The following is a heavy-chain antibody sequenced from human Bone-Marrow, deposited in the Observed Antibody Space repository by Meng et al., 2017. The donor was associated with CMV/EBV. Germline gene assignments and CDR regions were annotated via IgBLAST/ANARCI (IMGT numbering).Heavy chain of an antibody. D-gene: IGHD6-6*01. Sequence: GGNFSSYAISWVRQAPGQGLEWMGGIIPIFGTANYAQKFQGRVTITTDESTSTAYMELSSLRSEDTAVYYCARAGGEYSSSNYYFDYWGQGTLVTVSS. CDR1: GGNFSSYA. V-gene: IGHV1-69*05. CDR2: IIPIFGTA. CDR3: ARAGGEYSSSNYYFDY. J-gene: IGHJ4*02.